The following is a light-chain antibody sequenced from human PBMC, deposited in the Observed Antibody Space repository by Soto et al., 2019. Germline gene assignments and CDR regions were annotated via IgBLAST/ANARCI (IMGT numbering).Light chain of an antibody. CDR3: GTWDSSLSALV. CDR2: DNN. Sequence: QSALTQPPSVSAAPGQKVTISCSGSSSNIGNNYVSWYQQLPGTAPKLLIYDNNNRPSGIPDRFSGSKSGTSATLGITGLQTGDEADYYCGTWDSSLSALVFGGGTKLTVL. J-gene: IGLJ2*01. CDR1: SSNIGNNY. V-gene: IGLV1-51*01.